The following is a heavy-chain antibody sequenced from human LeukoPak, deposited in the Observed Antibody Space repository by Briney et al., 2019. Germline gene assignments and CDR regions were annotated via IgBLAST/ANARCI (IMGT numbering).Heavy chain of an antibody. D-gene: IGHD3-10*01. J-gene: IGHJ4*02. CDR2: IRYDGSNK. CDR1: GFTFSSYG. V-gene: IGHV3-30*02. CDR3: AKWGGSGSYYPPPLPPLDY. Sequence: GGSLRLSCAASGFTFSSYGMHWVRQAPGKGLEWVAFIRYDGSNKYYADSVKGRFTISRDNSKNTLYLQMNSLRAEDTAVYYCAKWGGSGSYYPPPLPPLDYWGQGSLVTVSS.